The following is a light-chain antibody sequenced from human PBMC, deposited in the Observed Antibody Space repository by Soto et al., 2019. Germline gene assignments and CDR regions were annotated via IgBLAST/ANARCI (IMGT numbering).Light chain of an antibody. J-gene: IGKJ1*01. CDR1: QTISSW. Sequence: DIQMTQSPSTLPASVGDRVTITCRASQTISSWLAWYQQKPGKAPKLLIYKASTLKSGVPSRFSGSGSGTEFTLTISSLQPDDFATYYCQHCNSYSEAFGQGTKV. CDR3: QHCNSYSEA. CDR2: KAS. V-gene: IGKV1-5*03.